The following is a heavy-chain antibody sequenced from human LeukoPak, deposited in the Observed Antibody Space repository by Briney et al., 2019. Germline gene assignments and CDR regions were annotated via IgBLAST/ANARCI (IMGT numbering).Heavy chain of an antibody. D-gene: IGHD3-10*01. Sequence: SETLSLTCTVSGGSISSYYWSWIRQPPGKGLEWIGYIYYSGSTNYNPSLKSRVTISVDTSKNQFSLKLNSVTAADTAVYYCAAGVRGVIGDWFDPWGQGTLVTVSS. CDR1: GGSISSYY. CDR2: IYYSGST. CDR3: AAGVRGVIGDWFDP. J-gene: IGHJ5*02. V-gene: IGHV4-59*01.